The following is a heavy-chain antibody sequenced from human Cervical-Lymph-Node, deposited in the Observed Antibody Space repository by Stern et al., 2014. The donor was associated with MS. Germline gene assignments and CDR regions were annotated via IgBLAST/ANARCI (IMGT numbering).Heavy chain of an antibody. CDR3: AREGAAMGVDYYYSYGMDV. CDR2: ISGSSSSI. V-gene: IGHV3-48*02. Sequence: EVQLVESGGGLVQPGGSLRLSCAASGFTFSTYSMNWVRQAPGKGLEWVSYISGSSSSIYYADSVKGRFTISRDNAKNSLYLQMNSLRDEDTAVYYCAREGAAMGVDYYYSYGMDVWGQGTTVTVSS. CDR1: GFTFSTYS. D-gene: IGHD5-18*01. J-gene: IGHJ6*02.